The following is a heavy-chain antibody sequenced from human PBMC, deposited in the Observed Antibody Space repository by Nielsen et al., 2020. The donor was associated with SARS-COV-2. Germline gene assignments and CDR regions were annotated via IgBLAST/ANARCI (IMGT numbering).Heavy chain of an antibody. CDR2: FYSGGTT. V-gene: IGHV3-53*01. D-gene: IGHD4-17*01. CDR3: AKEAPEGVYGDYVEY. J-gene: IGHJ4*02. Sequence: GGSLRLSCAASGFIVSSKYMNWVRQAPGKGLEWVSVFYSGGTTLYADSVKGRFIISRDNSRNTLYLQMNSLRAEDTAVYYCAKEAPEGVYGDYVEYWGQGTLVTVSS. CDR1: GFIVSSKY.